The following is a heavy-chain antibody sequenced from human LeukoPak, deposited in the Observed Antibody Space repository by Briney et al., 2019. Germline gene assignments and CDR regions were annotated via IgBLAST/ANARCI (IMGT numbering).Heavy chain of an antibody. V-gene: IGHV4-34*01. CDR1: GGSFSGYY. D-gene: IGHD2-15*01. J-gene: IGHJ4*02. Sequence: SETLSLTCAVYGGSFSGYYWSWIRQPPGKGLEWIGEINHSGSTNYNPSLKSRVTISVDTSKNQFSLKLSSVTAADTAVYYCAGGYCSGGSCMCFDYWGQGTLVTVSS. CDR3: AGGYCSGGSCMCFDY. CDR2: INHSGST.